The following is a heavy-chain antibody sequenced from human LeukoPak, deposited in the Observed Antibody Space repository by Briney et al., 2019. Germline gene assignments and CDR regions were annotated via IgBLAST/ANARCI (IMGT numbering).Heavy chain of an antibody. D-gene: IGHD4-17*01. CDR2: ISSNGGST. V-gene: IGHV3-64*04. CDR1: GFTFSSYA. CDR3: ATASSLDYGDYFFHH. Sequence: PGGSLRLSCSASGFTFSSYAMHWVREAPGKGLEYVSAISSNGGSTYYADSMKGRFTISRDNAKNSLYLQMNSLRVEDTAAYYCATASSLDYGDYFFHHWGQGTLVTVSS. J-gene: IGHJ1*01.